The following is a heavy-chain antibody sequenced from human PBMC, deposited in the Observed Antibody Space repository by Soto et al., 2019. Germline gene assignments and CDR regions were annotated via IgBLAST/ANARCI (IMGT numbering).Heavy chain of an antibody. CDR1: GGSILDSTYY. Sequence: QLLLQESGPGLVKPSETLSLTCTVSGGSILDSTYYWAWIRQSPGKGLEWIGTIFYSGGTFYTPSPKCRVTMSVATSNNQFSLKLSSVTAADTAVYYCARQASGYYYGWFDPWGQGTLVTVSS. V-gene: IGHV4-39*01. CDR2: IFYSGGT. CDR3: ARQASGYYYGWFDP. J-gene: IGHJ5*02. D-gene: IGHD3-22*01.